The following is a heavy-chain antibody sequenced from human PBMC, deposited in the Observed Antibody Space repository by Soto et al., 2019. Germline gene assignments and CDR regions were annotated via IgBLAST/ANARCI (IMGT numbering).Heavy chain of an antibody. Sequence: QVQLQESGPGLVKPSQTLSLTCTVSGGSISSGNYYWSWIRQPPGKGLEWIGFISYSGSTYYNATLKSRVTISVDTSKNHFSLNLSFVTAADTAVYYCATMGTPATGLYYFDYWGQGTLVTVSS. J-gene: IGHJ4*02. D-gene: IGHD1-7*01. V-gene: IGHV4-30-4*01. CDR2: ISYSGST. CDR3: ATMGTPATGLYYFDY. CDR1: GGSISSGNYY.